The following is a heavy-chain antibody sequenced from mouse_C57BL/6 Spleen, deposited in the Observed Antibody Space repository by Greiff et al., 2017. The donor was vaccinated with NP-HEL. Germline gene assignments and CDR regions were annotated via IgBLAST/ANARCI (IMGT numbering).Heavy chain of an antibody. CDR3: SIRGYYYGSDWYFGV. CDR1: GYTFTSYW. J-gene: IGHJ1*03. Sequence: VQLQQSGAELVKPGASVKVSCKASGYTFTSYWMHWVKQRPGQGLEWIGRIHPSDSDTNYNQKFKGKATLTVDTSSSTAYMQLSSLTSEVSAVYYCSIRGYYYGSDWYFGVWRTGTTVTVSS. CDR2: IHPSDSDT. D-gene: IGHD1-1*01. V-gene: IGHV1-74*01.